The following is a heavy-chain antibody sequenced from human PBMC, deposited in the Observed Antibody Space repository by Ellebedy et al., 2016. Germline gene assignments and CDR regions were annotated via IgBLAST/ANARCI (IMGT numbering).Heavy chain of an antibody. V-gene: IGHV5-51*01. D-gene: IGHD4-23*01. CDR3: ATLGNGRDYFDY. CDR1: GYSFTSYW. Sequence: GGSLRLXXKGSGYSFTSYWIGWVRQMPGKGLEWMGIIYPGDSDTRYSPSFQGQVTISADKSISTAYLQWSSLKASDTAMYYCATLGNGRDYFDYWGQGTLVTVSS. J-gene: IGHJ4*02. CDR2: IYPGDSDT.